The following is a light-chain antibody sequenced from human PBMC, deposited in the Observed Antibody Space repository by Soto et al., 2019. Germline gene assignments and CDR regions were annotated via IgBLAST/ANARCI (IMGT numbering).Light chain of an antibody. J-gene: IGKJ2*01. CDR3: MQALQTPYT. CDR2: LGS. CDR1: KSLLHSNGYNY. V-gene: IGKV2-28*01. Sequence: DIVMTQCPLSLPVTPGEPASISCRSSKSLLHSNGYNYLDWYLQKPGQSPQLLIYLGSNRASGVPDRFSGSGSGTDFTLKISRVEAEDVGVYYCMQALQTPYTFGQGTKLEIK.